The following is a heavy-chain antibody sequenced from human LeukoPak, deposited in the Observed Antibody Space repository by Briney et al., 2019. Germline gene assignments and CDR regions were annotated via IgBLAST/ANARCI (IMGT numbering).Heavy chain of an antibody. CDR1: GFTFSDYA. J-gene: IGHJ4*02. CDR3: TRAGYYYDSSGPPHYFDY. Sequence: GGSLRLSCTASGFTFSDYAMSWFRQAPGKGLEWVGFIRSKAYGGTTGYAASVKGRFTISRDDSKSIAYLQMNSLKTEDTAVYYCTRAGYYYDSSGPPHYFDYWGQGTLVTVSS. V-gene: IGHV3-49*03. CDR2: IRSKAYGGTT. D-gene: IGHD3-22*01.